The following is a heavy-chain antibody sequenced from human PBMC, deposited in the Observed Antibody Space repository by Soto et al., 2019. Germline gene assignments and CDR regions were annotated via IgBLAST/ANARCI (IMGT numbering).Heavy chain of an antibody. CDR2: ISAYNGNT. CDR3: ARDLVDPIQLCFGEAFDI. V-gene: IGHV1-18*03. CDR1: GYTFTSYG. Sequence: QVPLVQSGAEVKKPGASVKVSCKASGYTFTSYGISWVRQAPGQGLEWMGWISAYNGNTNYAQKLQGRVTMTTDTPTSTAYMELRSLRSDDMAVYYCARDLVDPIQLCFGEAFDIWGQGTMVTVSS. D-gene: IGHD3-10*01. J-gene: IGHJ3*02.